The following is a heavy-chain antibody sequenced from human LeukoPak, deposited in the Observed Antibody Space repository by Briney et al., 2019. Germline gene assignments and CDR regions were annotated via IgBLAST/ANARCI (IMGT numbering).Heavy chain of an antibody. J-gene: IGHJ5*02. CDR2: ISSSSSYI. D-gene: IGHD2-21*02. V-gene: IGHV3-21*01. CDR3: AREDCGGDCYQP. CDR1: GFTFSSYS. Sequence: GGSLRLSCAASGFTFSSYSMNWVRQAPGKGLEWVSSISSSSSYIYYADSVKGRFTISRDNAKNSLYLQMNSLRAEDTAVYYCAREDCGGDCYQPGGQGTLVTVSS.